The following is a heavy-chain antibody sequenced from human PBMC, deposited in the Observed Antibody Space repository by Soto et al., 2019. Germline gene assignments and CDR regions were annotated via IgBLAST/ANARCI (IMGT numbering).Heavy chain of an antibody. J-gene: IGHJ6*03. CDR3: ARHRSSTDYYYYMDV. D-gene: IGHD2-2*01. V-gene: IGHV1-18*01. Sequence: GASVKVSCKASGYTFTSYGISWVRQAPGQGLEWMGWISAYNGNTNYAQKLQGRVTMTTDTSTSTAYMEMRSLRSDDTAVYYCARHRSSTDYYYYMDVWGKGTTVTVSS. CDR2: ISAYNGNT. CDR1: GYTFTSYG.